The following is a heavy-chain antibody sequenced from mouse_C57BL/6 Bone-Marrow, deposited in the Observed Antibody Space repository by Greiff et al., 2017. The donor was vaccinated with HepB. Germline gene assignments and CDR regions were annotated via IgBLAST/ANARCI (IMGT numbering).Heavy chain of an antibody. CDR2: IRNKANGYTT. D-gene: IGHD1-1*01. CDR1: GFTFTDYY. Sequence: EVKLMESGGGLVQPGGSLSLSCAASGFTFTDYYMSWVRQPPGKALEWLGFIRNKANGYTTEYSASVKGRFTISRDNSQSILYLQMNALRAEDSATYYCARYKGYYGSSYENYYAMDHWGQGTSVTVSS. V-gene: IGHV7-3*01. CDR3: ARYKGYYGSSYENYYAMDH. J-gene: IGHJ4*01.